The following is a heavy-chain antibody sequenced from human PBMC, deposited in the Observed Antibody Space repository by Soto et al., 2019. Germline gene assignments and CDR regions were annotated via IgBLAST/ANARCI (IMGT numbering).Heavy chain of an antibody. CDR3: ARGRGVAGTEIEYFQH. CDR1: GFTFSSYA. Sequence: PGWSLRLSCAASGFTFSSYAMHWVRQAPGKGLEWVAVISYDGSNKYYADSVKGRFTISRDNSKNTLYLQMNSLRAEDTAVYYCARGRGVAGTEIEYFQHWGQGTLVTVSS. CDR2: ISYDGSNK. J-gene: IGHJ1*01. V-gene: IGHV3-30-3*01. D-gene: IGHD6-19*01.